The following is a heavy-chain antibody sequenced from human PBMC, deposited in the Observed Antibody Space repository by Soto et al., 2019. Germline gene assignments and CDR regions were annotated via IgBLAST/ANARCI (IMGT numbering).Heavy chain of an antibody. V-gene: IGHV1-69*08. CDR1: GGTFSNSP. J-gene: IGHJ4*02. CDR2: IIPSPART. D-gene: IGHD1-26*01. CDR3: ARDQVGASSFDY. Sequence: QVQLVQSGAELRKPGSAVKLSCKASGGTFSNSPISWVRQIHGQGPEWMGRIIPSPARTIYSRKFQGRVTLTADKSTQTVYMTLSSLTTEDSGVYYCARDQVGASSFDYWGQGTRVTVSS.